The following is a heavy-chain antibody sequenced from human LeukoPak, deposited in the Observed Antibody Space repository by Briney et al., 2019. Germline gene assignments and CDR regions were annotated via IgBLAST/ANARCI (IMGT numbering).Heavy chain of an antibody. D-gene: IGHD5-12*01. CDR1: GFTFSSFE. Sequence: GGSLRLSCAASGFTFSSFEMNWVRQAPGKGLEWVSYIRSSGSTKYYADSVKGRFTISRDNAKNSLYLQMNSLRAEDTAVYYCARDSASGYDLLYYFDYWGQGTLVTVSS. CDR2: IRSSGSTK. J-gene: IGHJ4*02. V-gene: IGHV3-48*03. CDR3: ARDSASGYDLLYYFDY.